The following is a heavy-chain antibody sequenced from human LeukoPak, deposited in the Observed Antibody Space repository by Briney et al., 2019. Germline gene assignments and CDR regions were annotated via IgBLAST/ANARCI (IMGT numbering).Heavy chain of an antibody. J-gene: IGHJ4*02. CDR1: GXSFSSFY. CDR3: ARHTVAGGFDY. Sequence: SETLSLTCTVSGXSFSSFYWSWIRQPPGKGLEWIGYIYYSGSTNYNPSLKSRVTISVDTSKNQFSLKLSSVTAADTAVYYCARHTVAGGFDYWGQGTLVTVSS. D-gene: IGHD6-19*01. V-gene: IGHV4-59*08. CDR2: IYYSGST.